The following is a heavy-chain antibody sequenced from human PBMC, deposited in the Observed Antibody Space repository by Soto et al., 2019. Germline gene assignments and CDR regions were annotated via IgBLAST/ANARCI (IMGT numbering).Heavy chain of an antibody. CDR2: IYHSGTT. V-gene: IGHV4-39*07. D-gene: IGHD6-13*01. CDR1: GGSISRNNFH. Sequence: PSETLSLTCTVSGGSISRNNFHWGWIRQTPGRGLEWIGTIYHSGTTYYSPSLKSRVTISLDTSKNQFSLKLSSVTAADTAVYFCARSLYSSSWYAGSWGQGALVTVSS. CDR3: ARSLYSSSWYAGS. J-gene: IGHJ5*02.